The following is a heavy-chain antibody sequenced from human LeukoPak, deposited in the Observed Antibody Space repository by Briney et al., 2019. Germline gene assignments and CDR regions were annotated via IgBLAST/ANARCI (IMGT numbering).Heavy chain of an antibody. CDR2: ISSSSSYI. CDR1: GFTFSSYS. Sequence: GGPLTLSCAASGFTFSSYSMNRVRQAPRKGLEWVSSISSSSSYIYYADSVKGRFTISRDNAKNSLYLQMNSLRAEDTAVYYCARDHYDILTGSAPLDFDYWGQGTLVTVSS. J-gene: IGHJ4*02. CDR3: ARDHYDILTGSAPLDFDY. V-gene: IGHV3-21*01. D-gene: IGHD3-9*01.